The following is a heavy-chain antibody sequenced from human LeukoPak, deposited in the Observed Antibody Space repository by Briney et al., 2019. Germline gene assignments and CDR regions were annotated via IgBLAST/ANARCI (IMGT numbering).Heavy chain of an antibody. CDR1: GFTFSSYW. CDR2: IKQDESEK. Sequence: GGSLRLSCAASGFTFSSYWMNWVRRAPGKGLEWVANIKQDESEKYYVDSVKGRFTISRDNAKNSLYLQMNNLRAEDTAVYYCARVLDSSTSRYQSLKYWGQGTLVTVSS. CDR3: ARVLDSSTSRYQSLKY. V-gene: IGHV3-7*01. J-gene: IGHJ1*01. D-gene: IGHD2-2*01.